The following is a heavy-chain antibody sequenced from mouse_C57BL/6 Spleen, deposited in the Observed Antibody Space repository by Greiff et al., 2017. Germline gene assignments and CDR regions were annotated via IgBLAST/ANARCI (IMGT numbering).Heavy chain of an antibody. V-gene: IGHV1-64*01. CDR3: ARLGKENYFDY. J-gene: IGHJ2*01. D-gene: IGHD4-1*01. CDR1: GYTFTSYW. CDR2: IHPNSGST. Sequence: QVQLKQPGAELVKPGASVKLSCKASGYTFTSYWMHWVKQRPGQGLEWIGMIHPNSGSTNYNEKFKSKATLTVDKSSSTAYMQLSSLTSEDSAVYYCARLGKENYFDYWGQGTTLTVSS.